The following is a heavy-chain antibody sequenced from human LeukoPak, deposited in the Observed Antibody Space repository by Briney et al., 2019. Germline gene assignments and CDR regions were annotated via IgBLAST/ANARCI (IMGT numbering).Heavy chain of an antibody. CDR1: GGSISSSNYY. D-gene: IGHD3/OR15-3a*01. V-gene: IGHV4-39*01. J-gene: IGHJ4*02. CDR3: GRIRTPRRTGPFDC. CDR2: FYYSGTT. Sequence: SETLSLTCTVSGGSISSSNYYWGWIRHPPGKGLEWIGSFYYSGTTLYNPSPKTRVHISVDTSKNHFSLKVNSVTDADTAVYYCGRIRTPRRTGPFDCWGQGTLVTVSS.